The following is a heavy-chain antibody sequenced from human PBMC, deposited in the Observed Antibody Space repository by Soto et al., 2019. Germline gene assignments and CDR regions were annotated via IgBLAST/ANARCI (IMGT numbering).Heavy chain of an antibody. J-gene: IGHJ6*02. CDR3: AGGDIYYYYGMDV. V-gene: IGHV1-3*01. CDR1: GYAFTGDA. Sequence: GASVKGSFKASGYAFTGDAMHWVRQAPGQRLEWMGWINAGNGNTKYSQKFQGRVTITRDTSASTAYMELSSLRSEDTAVYYCAGGDIYYYYGMDVWGQGTTVPVSS. CDR2: INAGNGNT. D-gene: IGHD2-21*02.